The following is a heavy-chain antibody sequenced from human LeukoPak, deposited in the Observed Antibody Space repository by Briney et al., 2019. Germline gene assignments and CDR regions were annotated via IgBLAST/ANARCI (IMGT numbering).Heavy chain of an antibody. CDR1: GFTFSSYS. J-gene: IGHJ4*02. CDR3: ARVGRSGWTVDY. Sequence: GGSLRLSCAASGFTFSSYSMNWVRQAPGKGLEWVSYISSSSSNIYHADSVKGRFTISRDNAKNSLHLQMNSLRAEDTAVYYCARVGRSGWTVDYWGQGTLVTVSS. V-gene: IGHV3-48*04. CDR2: ISSSSSNI. D-gene: IGHD6-19*01.